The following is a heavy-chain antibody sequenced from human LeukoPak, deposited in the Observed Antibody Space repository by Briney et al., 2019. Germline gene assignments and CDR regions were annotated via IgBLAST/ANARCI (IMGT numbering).Heavy chain of an antibody. J-gene: IGHJ4*02. CDR3: ARRPRNSGSDDGPWGLDY. V-gene: IGHV4-34*01. D-gene: IGHD1-26*01. Sequence: SETLSLTCAVYGESFSGYYWTWIRQPPGKGLEWIGEIDHSGSTNYNPSFKSRVTISVDTSKNQFSLKMNSVTAADTAVYHCARRPRNSGSDDGPWGLDYWGQGTRVTVSS. CDR1: GESFSGYY. CDR2: IDHSGST.